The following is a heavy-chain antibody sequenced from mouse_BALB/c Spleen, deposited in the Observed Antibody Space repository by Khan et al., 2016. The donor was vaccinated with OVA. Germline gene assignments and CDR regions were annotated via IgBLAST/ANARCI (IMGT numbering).Heavy chain of an antibody. CDR1: GFSLTSYG. CDR3: ARLEDI. D-gene: IGHD1-3*01. V-gene: IGHV2-9*02. CDR2: IWAGGST. J-gene: IGHJ2*01. Sequence: VQLKESGPGLVAPSQSLSITCTVSGFSLTSYGVHWVRQPPGKGLEWLGVIWAGGSTHYNSALMSRLSISKDNSKSQVFLNMNRLQTDDTAMYYCARLEDIWGQGTTLTVSS.